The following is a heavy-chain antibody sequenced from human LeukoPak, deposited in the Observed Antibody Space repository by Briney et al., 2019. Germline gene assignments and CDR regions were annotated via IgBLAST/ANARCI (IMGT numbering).Heavy chain of an antibody. V-gene: IGHV1-2*02. CDR1: GYTFTGYF. CDR2: INPNTGGT. D-gene: IGHD3-9*01. Sequence: ASVRVSCKASGYTFTGYFMHWVRQAPGQGLDWMGWINPNTGGTKYAQKFQGRVTMTRDTSIGTAYMELSTVTSNDTAVYFCARVHATGYFSLDLGYWGQGTLVTVSS. CDR3: ARVHATGYFSLDLGY. J-gene: IGHJ4*02.